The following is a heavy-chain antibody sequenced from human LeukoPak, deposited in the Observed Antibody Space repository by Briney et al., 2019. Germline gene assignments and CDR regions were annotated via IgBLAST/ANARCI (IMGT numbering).Heavy chain of an antibody. CDR2: IYTSGST. CDR3: SRGNYDSIGYYYAFDS. Sequence: SETLSLTCTVSGGSISSYYWSWIRQPAGKGLEWIGRIYTSGSTNYNPSLKSRVTMSVDTSKNQFSLKLSSVTAADTAVYYWSRGNYDSIGYYYAFDSWGQGTMVTVSS. J-gene: IGHJ3*02. D-gene: IGHD3-22*01. CDR1: GGSISSYY. V-gene: IGHV4-4*07.